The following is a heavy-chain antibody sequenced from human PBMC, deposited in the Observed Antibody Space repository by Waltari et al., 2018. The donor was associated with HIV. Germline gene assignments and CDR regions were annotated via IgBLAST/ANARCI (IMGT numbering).Heavy chain of an antibody. Sequence: QVQLQESGPGLVKPSETLSLTCTVSGCSISSYYWSWIRQPPGKGLEWIGYIYYSGSTNYNPSLKSRVTISVDTSKNQFSLKLSSVTAADTAVYYCARFGAWEQQLVLGFDPWGQGTLVTVSS. CDR1: GCSISSYY. J-gene: IGHJ5*02. CDR3: ARFGAWEQQLVLGFDP. V-gene: IGHV4-59*01. D-gene: IGHD6-13*01. CDR2: IYYSGST.